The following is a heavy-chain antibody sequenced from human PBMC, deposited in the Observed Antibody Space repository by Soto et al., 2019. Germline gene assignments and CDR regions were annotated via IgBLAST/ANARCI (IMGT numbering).Heavy chain of an antibody. D-gene: IGHD6-6*01. J-gene: IGHJ5*02. CDR1: GYNFASFW. CDR3: ARHGSIGARLNYFDP. V-gene: IGHV5-51*01. Sequence: RGESLKISCQGSGYNFASFWIGWVRQTPGKGLEWMGIIFPSDSDTRYSPSFQGQVTMSVDKSINTAYLQWSSLEASDTAIYYCARHGSIGARLNYFDPWGQGTQVTVSS. CDR2: IFPSDSDT.